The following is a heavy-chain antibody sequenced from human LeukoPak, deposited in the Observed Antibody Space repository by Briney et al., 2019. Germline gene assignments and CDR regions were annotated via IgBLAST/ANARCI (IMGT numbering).Heavy chain of an antibody. CDR3: ATSYGSSWESD. CDR1: GYAFTGYY. J-gene: IGHJ4*02. V-gene: IGHV1-2*02. Sequence: GASVKVSFKASGYAFTGYYMHWVRQAPGQGLEWMGWINPNSGGTNYAQKFQGRVTMTRDTSISTAYMELSRLRSDDTAVYYCATSYGSSWESDWGQGTLVTVSS. CDR2: INPNSGGT. D-gene: IGHD6-13*01.